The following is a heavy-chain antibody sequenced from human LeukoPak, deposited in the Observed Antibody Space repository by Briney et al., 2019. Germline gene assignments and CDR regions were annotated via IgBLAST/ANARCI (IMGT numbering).Heavy chain of an antibody. Sequence: GGSLRLSCAVSGFSFSSFVMHWVRQAPGKGLEWVAAVLPDGGNKHYADSVKGRVTISRDNSKNTLYLQMNSLRAEDTALYYCAIMTTVVTNFDYWGQGTLVTVSS. CDR2: VLPDGGNK. CDR1: GFSFSSFV. V-gene: IGHV3-30-3*01. CDR3: AIMTTVVTNFDY. J-gene: IGHJ4*02. D-gene: IGHD4-23*01.